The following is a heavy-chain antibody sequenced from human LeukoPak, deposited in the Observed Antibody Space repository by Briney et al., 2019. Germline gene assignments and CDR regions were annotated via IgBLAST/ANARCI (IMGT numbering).Heavy chain of an antibody. Sequence: GGSLRLSCAPPGFTFSRYWMTWVRQTQGKGLEWVASIKDDGRQKYYVDSVKGRFTVSRDNAKNSAYLQMDSLRVEDTALYYCARDASRGFDTWGQGTLVTVSS. V-gene: IGHV3-7*01. D-gene: IGHD5-24*01. CDR1: GFTFSRYW. J-gene: IGHJ4*02. CDR2: IKDDGRQK. CDR3: ARDASRGFDT.